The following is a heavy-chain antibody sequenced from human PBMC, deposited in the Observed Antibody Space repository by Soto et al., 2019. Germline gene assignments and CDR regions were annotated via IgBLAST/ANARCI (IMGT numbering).Heavy chain of an antibody. J-gene: IGHJ4*02. CDR2: IWYDGSKI. CDR1: GFTFSSHA. D-gene: IGHD5-12*01. CDR3: ARDPGYSGFDFDY. Sequence: QVQLVESGGGVVEPGRSLRLSCAASGFTFSSHAMHWVRQAPVKGLEWVAVIWYDGSKIYYADSVKGGLTVARDDSKNTLSLQMNSLRVEDTAVYYCARDPGYSGFDFDYWGQGTLVTASS. V-gene: IGHV3-33*01.